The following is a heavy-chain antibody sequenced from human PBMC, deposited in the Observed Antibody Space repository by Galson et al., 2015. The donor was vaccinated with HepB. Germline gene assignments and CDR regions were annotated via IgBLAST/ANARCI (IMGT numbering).Heavy chain of an antibody. CDR1: GFTVSSNY. CDR3: VRLSPPLPDY. J-gene: IGHJ4*02. D-gene: IGHD3-16*02. CDR2: IYSGGST. Sequence: SLRLSCAASGFTVSSNYMSWVRQAPGKGLEWVSVIYSGGSTYYADSVKGRFTISRDNSKNTLYLQMNSLRAEDTAVYYCVRLSPPLPDYWGREPWSPSPQ. V-gene: IGHV3-66*02.